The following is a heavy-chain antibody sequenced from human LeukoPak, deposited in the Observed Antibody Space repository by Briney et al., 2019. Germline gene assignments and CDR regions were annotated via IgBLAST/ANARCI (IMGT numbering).Heavy chain of an antibody. CDR3: ARALVQLELNWFDP. V-gene: IGHV4-59*01. Sequence: SETLSLTCTVSGGSISSYYWSWIRQPPGKGLEWIGYIYYSGSTNYNPSLKSRVTISVDTSKNQFSLKLSSVTAADTAVYYCARALVQLELNWFDPWGQGTLVTVSS. J-gene: IGHJ5*02. CDR1: GGSISSYY. D-gene: IGHD1-1*01. CDR2: IYYSGST.